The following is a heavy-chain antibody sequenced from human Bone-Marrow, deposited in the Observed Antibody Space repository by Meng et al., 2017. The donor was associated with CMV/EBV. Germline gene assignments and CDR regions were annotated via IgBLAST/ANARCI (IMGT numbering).Heavy chain of an antibody. J-gene: IGHJ5*02. V-gene: IGHV4-38-2*02. CDR3: ARGRTFYCSSTTCYLDWLDP. D-gene: IGHD2-2*01. Sequence: SETLSLTCTVSGYSISSGYYWGWIRQPPGKGLEWIGEINHSGSANYNPSLRGRVTMSVDTSKNLFFLKLSSVTAADTAVYYCARGRTFYCSSTTCYLDWLDPWGQGTLVTVSS. CDR2: INHSGSA. CDR1: GYSISSGYY.